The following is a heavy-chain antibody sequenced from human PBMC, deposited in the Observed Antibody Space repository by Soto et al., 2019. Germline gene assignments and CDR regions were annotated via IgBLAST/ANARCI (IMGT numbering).Heavy chain of an antibody. Sequence: QVQLVESGGSVVQPGRSLRLSCAASGFTFSSYGMHWVRQAPGKGLEWVAVIWYDVSNKYYADSVKGRFTISRDNSKNTLYLQMNSLRAEDTAVYYCARDRTMVRGVTYFDYWGQGTLVTVSS. CDR2: IWYDVSNK. CDR3: ARDRTMVRGVTYFDY. CDR1: GFTFSSYG. D-gene: IGHD3-10*01. V-gene: IGHV3-33*01. J-gene: IGHJ4*02.